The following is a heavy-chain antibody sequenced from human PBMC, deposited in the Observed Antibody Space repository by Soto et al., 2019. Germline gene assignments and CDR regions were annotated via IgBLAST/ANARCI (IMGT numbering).Heavy chain of an antibody. CDR3: ARTYSSSWSPFEY. J-gene: IGHJ4*02. CDR1: GGSFSGYC. V-gene: IGHV4-34*01. D-gene: IGHD6-13*01. Sequence: QVQLQQWGAGLLMPSETLSLTCAVYGGSFSGYCWSWIRQPPGKGLEWIGEINHSGSTNYNPSLKSRVTISVDTSKNQFSLKLSSVTAADTAVYYCARTYSSSWSPFEYWGQGTLVTVSS. CDR2: INHSGST.